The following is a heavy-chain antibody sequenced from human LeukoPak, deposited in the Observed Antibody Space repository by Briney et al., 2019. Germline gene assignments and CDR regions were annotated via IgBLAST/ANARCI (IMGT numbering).Heavy chain of an antibody. CDR1: GGSISNYY. J-gene: IGHJ4*02. V-gene: IGHV4-59*01. D-gene: IGHD2-2*02. CDR2: LYYSGST. CDR3: ARGLGSRYHFNS. Sequence: PSETLSLTCTVSGGSISNYYWSWIRQPPGKGLEWIGYLYYSGSTNYNPSLKSRVTISGDTSKNQFSLKLTSVTAADTAVYYCARGLGSRYHFNSWGQGTLVTVSS.